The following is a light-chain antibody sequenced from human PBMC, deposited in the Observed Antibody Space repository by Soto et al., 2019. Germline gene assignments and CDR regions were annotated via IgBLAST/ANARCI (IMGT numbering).Light chain of an antibody. CDR1: SSDVGNYDL. V-gene: IGLV2-14*02. CDR2: EAI. Sequence: QSVLTQPASVSGSPGQSITISCAGTSSDVGNYDLVSWYQHHPGEAPKLMIYEAIRRPSGVSNRFSGSKSGNTASLTISGLQAEDEADYYCNSYTSNNTYVFGTGTKVTVL. CDR3: NSYTSNNTYV. J-gene: IGLJ1*01.